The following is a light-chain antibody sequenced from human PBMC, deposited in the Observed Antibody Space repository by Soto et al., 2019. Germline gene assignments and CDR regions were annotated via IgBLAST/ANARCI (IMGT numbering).Light chain of an antibody. V-gene: IGKV1-33*01. CDR3: QQYNNLPLA. CDR2: DTS. J-gene: IGKJ4*01. CDR1: HDISNY. Sequence: DIQMTQSPSSLSASVGDRVTITCQSSHDISNYLRWYQQKPGKAPKLLIYDTSNLETGVPSRFSGSGSGTDFTFTISSLQPEDIATYYCQQYNNLPLAFGGGANVEIK.